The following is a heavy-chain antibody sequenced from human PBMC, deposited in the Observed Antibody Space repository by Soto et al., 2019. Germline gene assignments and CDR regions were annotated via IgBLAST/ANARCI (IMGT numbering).Heavy chain of an antibody. Sequence: QEHLVESGGGVVQPGGSLTLSCTASGFPFSSYTMHWLRRAPGKGLEWVGIISFDGSSKYYADWLKGRRVIARVNSKDSLDQQMDTLRPDDTAKYYCARDTGTSLTPDQGCYYHGTEVWGQGATDTV. CDR3: ARDTGTSLTPDQGCYYHGTEV. J-gene: IGHJ6*02. CDR1: GFPFSSYT. V-gene: IGHV3-30*09. D-gene: IGHD1-1*01. CDR2: ISFDGSSK.